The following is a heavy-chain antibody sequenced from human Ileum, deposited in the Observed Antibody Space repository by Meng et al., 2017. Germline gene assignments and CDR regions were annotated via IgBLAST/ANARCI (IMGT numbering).Heavy chain of an antibody. D-gene: IGHD5-12*01. CDR1: GGSISSGGFF. CDR2: VYYNGNT. J-gene: IGHJ4*02. V-gene: IGHV4-31*03. Sequence: QVQLQESGPGLVKPSQTLSLTCTVSGGSISSGGFFWSWIRQHPGKGLEWIVSVYYNGNTYYNPSLKSRVTISVDTSKNQFSLRLTSVTAADTAMYYCARGRLRQLDFWGQGTLVTVSS. CDR3: ARGRLRQLDF.